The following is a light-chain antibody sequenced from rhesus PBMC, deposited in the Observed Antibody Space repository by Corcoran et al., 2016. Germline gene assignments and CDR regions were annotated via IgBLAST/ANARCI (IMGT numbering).Light chain of an antibody. J-gene: IGKJ1*01. CDR3: QQYSSRPWT. Sequence: DIQMTQSPSSLSASVGDTVTITCRASQGISSWLAWYQQKPGKTPKLLIYKASSLQSGVPSRFSGSGAGTDFTLTINSRQSEDFATYYGQQYSSRPWTFGQGTKVEIK. CDR1: QGISSW. CDR2: KAS. V-gene: IGKV1-22*01.